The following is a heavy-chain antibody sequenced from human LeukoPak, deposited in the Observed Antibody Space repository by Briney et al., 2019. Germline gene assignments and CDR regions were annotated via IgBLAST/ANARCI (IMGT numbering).Heavy chain of an antibody. Sequence: ASVKVSCKVSGYTLTELSMHWVRQAPGKGLEWMGGFDPEDGETVYAQRFQGRVTMTEDTSTDTAYMELSRLGSDDTALYYCAIATIGASAFDIWGQGTMVTVSS. V-gene: IGHV1-24*01. J-gene: IGHJ3*02. D-gene: IGHD4/OR15-4a*01. CDR1: GYTLTELS. CDR3: AIATIGASAFDI. CDR2: FDPEDGET.